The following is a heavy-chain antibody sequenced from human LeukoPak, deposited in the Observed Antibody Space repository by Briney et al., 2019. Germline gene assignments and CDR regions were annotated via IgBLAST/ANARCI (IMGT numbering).Heavy chain of an antibody. Sequence: PGRSPRLSCAASRFTFSNYCMHWVRQAPGKGLEWVAVIWFDGSNKYYADSVKGRFTISRDNSKNTLFLLMNGLRAEDTAVYYCARDRSSWSPFYYFDYWGRGTLVTVSS. J-gene: IGHJ4*02. CDR1: RFTFSNYC. CDR2: IWFDGSNK. V-gene: IGHV3-33*01. D-gene: IGHD6-13*01. CDR3: ARDRSSWSPFYYFDY.